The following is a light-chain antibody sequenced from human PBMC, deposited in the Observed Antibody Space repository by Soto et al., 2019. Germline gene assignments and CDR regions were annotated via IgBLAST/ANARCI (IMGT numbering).Light chain of an antibody. J-gene: IGKJ5*01. V-gene: IGKV3-15*01. CDR1: QIVSSN. CDR2: GAS. CDR3: QQYNNWPPIT. Sequence: DIVMTQSPATLSVSPGERATLSCRASQIVSSNLAWYQQMPGQAPRLLIYGASTRATGIPARFSGSGSGTEFTLTISSLQSEDFAVYYCQQYNNWPPITFGQGTRLEIK.